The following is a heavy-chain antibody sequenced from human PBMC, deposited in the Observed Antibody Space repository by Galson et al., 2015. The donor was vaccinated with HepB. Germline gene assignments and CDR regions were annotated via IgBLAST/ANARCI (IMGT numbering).Heavy chain of an antibody. D-gene: IGHD2-15*01. CDR2: IGPSGDT. J-gene: IGHJ4*02. V-gene: IGHV3-13*01. Sequence: SLRLSCAASGFAFSSYDVHWVRQATGKGLEWVSSIGPSGDTYYPDSVKGRFTISRENAKNSLYLQMNSLRAGDTAVYYCARGGGGSFYYFDYWCQGTLVSVSS. CDR3: ARGGGGSFYYFDY. CDR1: GFAFSSYD.